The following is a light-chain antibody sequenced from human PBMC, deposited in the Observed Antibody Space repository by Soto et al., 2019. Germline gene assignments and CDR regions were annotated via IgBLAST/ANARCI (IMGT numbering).Light chain of an antibody. CDR2: GAS. V-gene: IGKV3-15*01. CDR1: KSVSXN. Sequence: EIGLTQPPATPSVSPGERATLSCRASKSVSXNVAWYKQKXGQAPRXXIYGASTRATGVPARVSGSGSGTEFTLTISSLKSEDFEVYYCQQYNNWPWTFGQGTKVDIK. CDR3: QQYNNWPWT. J-gene: IGKJ1*01.